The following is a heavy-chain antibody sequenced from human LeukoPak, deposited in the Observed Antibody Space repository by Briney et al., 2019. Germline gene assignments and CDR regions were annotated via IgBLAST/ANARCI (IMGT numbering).Heavy chain of an antibody. V-gene: IGHV4-39*07. CDR3: ARARYCTNDVCYLDY. CDR2: IYYSGST. Sequence: SETLSLTCTVSGGSISSSSYYWGWIRQPPGKGLEWIGSIYYSGSTYYNPSLKSRVTISVDTSKNQFSLKLSSVTAADTAVYYCARARYCTNDVCYLDYWGQGTLVTVSS. J-gene: IGHJ4*02. D-gene: IGHD2-8*01. CDR1: GGSISSSSYY.